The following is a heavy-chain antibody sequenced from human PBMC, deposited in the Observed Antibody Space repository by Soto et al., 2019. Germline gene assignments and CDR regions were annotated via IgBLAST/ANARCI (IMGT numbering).Heavy chain of an antibody. V-gene: IGHV3-21*01. CDR2: ISSSSSYI. D-gene: IGHD3-22*01. CDR1: GFTFSSYS. J-gene: IGHJ4*02. CDR3: AREPHPHYDSSGYYQNFDY. Sequence: GGSLRLSCAASGFTFSSYSMNWVRQAPGKGLEWVSSISSSSSYIYYADSVKGRFTISRDNAKNSLYLQMNSLRAEDTAVYYCAREPHPHYDSSGYYQNFDYWGQGTLVTVSS.